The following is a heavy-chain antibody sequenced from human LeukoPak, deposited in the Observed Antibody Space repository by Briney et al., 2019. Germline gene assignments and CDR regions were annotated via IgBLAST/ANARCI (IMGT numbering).Heavy chain of an antibody. CDR2: ISAHSGNT. V-gene: IGHV1-18*01. J-gene: IGHJ4*02. CDR3: ARDRTSSIAARGDY. Sequence: ASVKVFCKASGHTFTSYGISGVRQAPGQGLEWRVGISAHSGNTNHAQKLQGRVTMTTDTSTSTAYMELRSLRSDDTAVYYCARDRTSSIAARGDYWGQGTLVTVSS. D-gene: IGHD6-6*01. CDR1: GHTFTSYG.